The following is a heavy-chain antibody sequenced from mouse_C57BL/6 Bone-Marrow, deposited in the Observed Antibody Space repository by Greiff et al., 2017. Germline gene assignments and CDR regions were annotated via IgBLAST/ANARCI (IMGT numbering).Heavy chain of an antibody. D-gene: IGHD2-1*01. CDR1: GFTFSDFY. J-gene: IGHJ4*01. V-gene: IGHV7-1*01. CDR2: SRNKANDYTT. Sequence: EVKLMESGGGLVQSGRSLRLSCATSGFTFSDFYMEWVRQAPGKGLEWIAASRNKANDYTTEYSASVKGRFIVSRDTSQSILYLQMHALRAEDTAIYYCARDAPYGNYYAMDYWGQGTSVTVSA. CDR3: ARDAPYGNYYAMDY.